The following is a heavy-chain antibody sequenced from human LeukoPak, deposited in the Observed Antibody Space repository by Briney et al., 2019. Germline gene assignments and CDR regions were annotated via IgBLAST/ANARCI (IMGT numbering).Heavy chain of an antibody. Sequence: GASVKVSCKASGYTFTSYAISWVRQAPGQGLEWMGWISVYNGNTNYAQKLQGRVTMTTDTSTSTAYMELRSLRSDDTAVYYCARVTRFFGVVITSYYFDYWGQGTLVTVSS. D-gene: IGHD3-3*01. CDR2: ISVYNGNT. V-gene: IGHV1-18*01. J-gene: IGHJ4*02. CDR3: ARVTRFFGVVITSYYFDY. CDR1: GYTFTSYA.